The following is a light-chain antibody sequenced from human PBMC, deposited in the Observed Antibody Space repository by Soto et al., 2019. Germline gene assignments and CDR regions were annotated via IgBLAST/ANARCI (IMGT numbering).Light chain of an antibody. CDR3: LQHNSYPRT. Sequence: DIQMTQSPAAMSASVGYRVTITCRASQGIGNYLAWFQQKPGKVPKRLIYGASNLQSGGPSRFSGSGSGTELTLTISSLQPEDFVNYYCLQHNSYPRTFGQGTRWISN. CDR2: GAS. J-gene: IGKJ1*01. V-gene: IGKV1-17*03. CDR1: QGIGNY.